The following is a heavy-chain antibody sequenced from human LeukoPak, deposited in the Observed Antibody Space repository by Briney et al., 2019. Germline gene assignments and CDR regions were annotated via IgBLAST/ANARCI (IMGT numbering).Heavy chain of an antibody. V-gene: IGHV5-51*01. CDR1: GYSFTSYW. CDR3: ARRPSVGYYGMDV. Sequence: GESLKISCKGSGYSFTSYWIGWVRQMPGKGLEWMGIIYPGDSDTRYSPSFRGQVTISADKSISTAYLQWSSLKASDTAMYYCARRPSVGYYGMDVWGQGTTVTVSS. D-gene: IGHD1-26*01. J-gene: IGHJ6*02. CDR2: IYPGDSDT.